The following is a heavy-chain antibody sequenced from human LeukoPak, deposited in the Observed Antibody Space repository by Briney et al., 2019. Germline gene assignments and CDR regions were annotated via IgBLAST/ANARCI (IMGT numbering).Heavy chain of an antibody. Sequence: KASETLSLTCTASGGSISSYYWSWIRQPPGKALESIGYIYYSGSTSYNPSLKSRVTMSVDTSKNQFSLKLSSVTAADTAVYYCARHETGGTYPLKYWGQGILVTVSS. V-gene: IGHV4-59*08. CDR1: GGSISSYY. J-gene: IGHJ4*02. D-gene: IGHD1-26*01. CDR3: ARHETGGTYPLKY. CDR2: IYYSGST.